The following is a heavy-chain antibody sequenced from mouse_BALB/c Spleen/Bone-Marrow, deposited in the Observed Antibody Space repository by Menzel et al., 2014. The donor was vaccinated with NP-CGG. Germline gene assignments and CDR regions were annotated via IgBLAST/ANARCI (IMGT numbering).Heavy chain of an antibody. V-gene: IGHV14-3*02. CDR2: IDPANGNT. D-gene: IGHD4-1*01. Sequence: VTLKESGAELVKPGASVKLSCTASGFNIKDTYMHWVKQRPEQGLEWIGRIDPANGNTKYDPKFQGKATITADTSSNTAYLQLSSLTSEDTAVYYCARWEYYAMDYWGQGISVTVSS. CDR3: ARWEYYAMDY. J-gene: IGHJ4*01. CDR1: GFNIKDTY.